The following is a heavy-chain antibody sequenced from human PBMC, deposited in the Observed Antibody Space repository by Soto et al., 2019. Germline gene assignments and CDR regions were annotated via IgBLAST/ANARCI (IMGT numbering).Heavy chain of an antibody. V-gene: IGHV1-18*01. Sequence: ASVKVSCKASGYTFNAYYINWVRQAPGQGLEWMGWISAYNGNTNYAQKLQGRVTMTTDTSTSTAYMELRSLRSDDTAVYYCARDPYCSSTSCSDYWGQGTLVTVSS. J-gene: IGHJ4*02. CDR2: ISAYNGNT. D-gene: IGHD2-2*01. CDR3: ARDPYCSSTSCSDY. CDR1: GYTFNAYY.